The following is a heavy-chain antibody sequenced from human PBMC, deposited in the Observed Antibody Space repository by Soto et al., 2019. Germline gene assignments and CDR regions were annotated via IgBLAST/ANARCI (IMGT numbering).Heavy chain of an antibody. CDR2: IHGDNGNT. CDR1: GYSFSTYA. J-gene: IGHJ6*03. D-gene: IGHD2-2*01. CDR3: AREPVRHQLHTELYMDV. Sequence: QVHLVQSGAEVKKPGASVKVSCKASGYSFSTYAMNWVRQAPGQGLEWMGWIHGDNGNTKYSQKFQGRVTITRDTSASTFTSYMELSSLRSEDTGVYYCAREPVRHQLHTELYMDVWGEGTTVTVSS. V-gene: IGHV1-3*01.